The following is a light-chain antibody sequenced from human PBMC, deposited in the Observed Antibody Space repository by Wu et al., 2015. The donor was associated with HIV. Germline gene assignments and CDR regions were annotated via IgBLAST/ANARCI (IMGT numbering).Light chain of an antibody. CDR2: DLY. Sequence: EIVLTQSPDTLSLSPGERATLSCRASQSISSYLAWYQQKPGQAPRLLIYDLYNRATGIPDRFSGSGSGTDFTLTISSLEPEDFAVYYCQQRSNWPLTFGGGTKVEIK. CDR1: QSISSY. J-gene: IGKJ4*01. CDR3: QQRSNWPLT. V-gene: IGKV3-11*01.